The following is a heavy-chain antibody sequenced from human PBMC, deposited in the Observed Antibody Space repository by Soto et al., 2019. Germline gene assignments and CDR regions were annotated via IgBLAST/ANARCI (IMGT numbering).Heavy chain of an antibody. J-gene: IGHJ6*02. CDR2: INGDNGDT. V-gene: IGHV1-18*01. CDR3: ARHGSDYNAYTGVYNSYGMNV. Sequence: VQLVQSGAEVKQPGASVKVSCKASGYTFTNYGVPWVRQSPGHVLEWMGWINGDNGDTQYAQNVQAKANMTTDKFTSTAYMELRRLESAATDVYYCARHGSDYNAYTGVYNSYGMNVWGQGTTITVTS. CDR1: GYTFTNYG. D-gene: IGHD3-10*01.